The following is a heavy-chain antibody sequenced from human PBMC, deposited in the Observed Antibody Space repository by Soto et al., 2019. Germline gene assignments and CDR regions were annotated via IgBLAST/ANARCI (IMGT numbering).Heavy chain of an antibody. CDR2: IIPIFGTA. CDR3: AGGEGDIVVVPAAPDDYYYYYGMDV. V-gene: IGHV1-69*06. D-gene: IGHD2-2*01. J-gene: IGHJ6*02. CDR1: GGTFSSYA. Sequence: QVQLVQSGAEVKKPGSSVKVSCKASGGTFSSYAISWVRQAPGQGLEWMGGIIPIFGTANYAQKFQGRVTITADKSTSTAYMELSSLRAEDTAVYYWAGGEGDIVVVPAAPDDYYYYYGMDVWGQGTTVTVSS.